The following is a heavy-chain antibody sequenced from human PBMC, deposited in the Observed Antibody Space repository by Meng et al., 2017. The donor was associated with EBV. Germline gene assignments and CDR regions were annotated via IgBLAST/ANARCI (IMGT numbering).Heavy chain of an antibody. D-gene: IGHD5/OR15-5a*01. CDR1: GGSFTDYY. CDR2: VSHSGRT. Sequence: QVLLRQWGAGRLKPSETLSPSCAVYGGSFTDYYWSWIRQAPGKSLEWIGEVSHSGRTRYNPSLKSRVSMSADVSKKQFSLKMKSVTAADTGVYFCARVGYSVHDVSFEDFWGQGTLVTVSS. J-gene: IGHJ4*02. V-gene: IGHV4-34*01. CDR3: ARVGYSVHDVSFEDF.